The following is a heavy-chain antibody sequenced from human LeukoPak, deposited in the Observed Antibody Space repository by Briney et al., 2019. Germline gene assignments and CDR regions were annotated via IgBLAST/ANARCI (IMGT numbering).Heavy chain of an antibody. V-gene: IGHV3-23*01. CDR1: GFTFSSYA. Sequence: GGSLTLSCAVSGFTFSSYAMSWVRQPPGKGLEWVSAISGSGGSTYYAHSVRGRFTISRDHHKNTPYLQMNSLRAEDTAVYYCAQVIRITILGPGRDWGQGTLVTVSS. D-gene: IGHD3-3*01. J-gene: IGHJ4*02. CDR2: ISGSGGST. CDR3: AQVIRITILGPGRD.